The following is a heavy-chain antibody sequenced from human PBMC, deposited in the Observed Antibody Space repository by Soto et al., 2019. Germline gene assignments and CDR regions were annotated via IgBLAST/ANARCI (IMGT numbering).Heavy chain of an antibody. CDR1: GGTFSSYT. D-gene: IGHD2-21*02. J-gene: IGHJ3*02. CDR2: IIPILGIA. V-gene: IGHV1-69*02. Sequence: QVQLVQSGAEVKKPGSSVKVSCKASGGTFSSYTISWVRQAPGQGLEWMGRIIPILGIANYAQKFQGRVTITADKSTSTAYMELSSLRSEDTAVYYCARVTAGLGGAFDIWGQGTMVTVSS. CDR3: ARVTAGLGGAFDI.